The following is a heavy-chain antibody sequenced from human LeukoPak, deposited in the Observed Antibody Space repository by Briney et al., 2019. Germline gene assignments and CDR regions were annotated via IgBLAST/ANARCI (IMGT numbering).Heavy chain of an antibody. CDR1: GFTVSSNY. Sequence: PGGSLRLSCAASGFTVSSNYMSWVRQAPGKGLEWVSLIYSGGTTYYADSVKGRFTISRDNSKNTLYLQMNSLRAEDTAVYYCARDHIAAAGTDYWGQGTLVTVSS. D-gene: IGHD6-13*01. V-gene: IGHV3-66*01. CDR2: IYSGGTT. J-gene: IGHJ4*02. CDR3: ARDHIAAAGTDY.